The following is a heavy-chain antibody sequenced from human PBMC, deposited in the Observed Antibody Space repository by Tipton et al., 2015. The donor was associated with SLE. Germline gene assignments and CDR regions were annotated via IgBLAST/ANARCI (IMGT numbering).Heavy chain of an antibody. CDR3: AKDRRREIVVSQAFDI. CDR1: GFTFKYYA. Sequence: SLRLSCAASGFTFKYYAMSWVRQAPGKGLEWVSAISGSGDSTFYADSVKGRFNLSRDNSKSTLYLQMNSLRPEDTAVYYCAKDRRREIVVSQAFDIWGQGTMLTVSS. J-gene: IGHJ3*02. V-gene: IGHV3-23*01. CDR2: ISGSGDST. D-gene: IGHD5-12*01.